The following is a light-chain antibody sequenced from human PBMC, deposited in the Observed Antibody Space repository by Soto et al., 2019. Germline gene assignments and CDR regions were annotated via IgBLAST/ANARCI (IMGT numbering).Light chain of an antibody. Sequence: QSALTQPASVSGSPGQSITISCTGTSRDVGGYNYVSWYQQYPGKAPKLMIYDVTDRPSGVSNRFSGSKSGNTASLTISGLQAEDEADYYCTSYTSTDTVVFGGGTKLTVL. CDR2: DVT. J-gene: IGLJ2*01. CDR3: TSYTSTDTVV. CDR1: SRDVGGYNY. V-gene: IGLV2-14*01.